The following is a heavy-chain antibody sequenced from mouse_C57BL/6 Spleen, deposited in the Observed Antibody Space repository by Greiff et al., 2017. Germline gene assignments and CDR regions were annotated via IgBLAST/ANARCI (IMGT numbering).Heavy chain of an antibody. D-gene: IGHD1-1*01. CDR3: ARGSLITTVVATPDY. J-gene: IGHJ2*01. CDR1: GYAFSSYW. CDR2: IYPGDGDT. Sequence: QVQLKQSGAELVKPGASVKISCKASGYAFSSYWMNWVKQRPGKGLEWIGQIYPGDGDTNYNGKFKGKATLTADKSSSTAYMQLSSLTSEDSAVYFCARGSLITTVVATPDYWGQGTTLTVSS. V-gene: IGHV1-80*01.